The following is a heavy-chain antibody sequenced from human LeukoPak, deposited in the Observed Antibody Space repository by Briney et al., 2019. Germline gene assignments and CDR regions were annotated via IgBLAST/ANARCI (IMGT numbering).Heavy chain of an antibody. CDR1: GGSISSSSYY. CDR2: IYYSGST. V-gene: IGHV4-39*01. Sequence: PSETLSLTCTVSGGSISSSSYYWGWIRQPPGKGLEWIGSIYYSGSTYYNPSLRSRVTISVDTSKNQFSLKLSSVTAADTAVYYCARGVYYDFWSGPSYFDYWGQGTLVTVSS. D-gene: IGHD3-3*01. CDR3: ARGVYYDFWSGPSYFDY. J-gene: IGHJ4*02.